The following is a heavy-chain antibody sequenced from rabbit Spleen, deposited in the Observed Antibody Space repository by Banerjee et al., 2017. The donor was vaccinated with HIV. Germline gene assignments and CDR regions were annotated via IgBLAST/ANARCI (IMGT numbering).Heavy chain of an antibody. V-gene: IGHV1S40*01. CDR3: TRDSASSFSSYGMDL. CDR1: GFSFSSTYY. J-gene: IGHJ6*01. D-gene: IGHD8-1*01. Sequence: QSLEESGGDLVKPGASLTLTCTASGFSFSSTYYMCWVRQAPGKGLEWIACIYDDSDATTWYANWAKGRFTISKSSSTTVTLQMTSLTAADTATYFCTRDSASSFSSYGMDLWGPGTLVTVS. CDR2: IYDDSDATT.